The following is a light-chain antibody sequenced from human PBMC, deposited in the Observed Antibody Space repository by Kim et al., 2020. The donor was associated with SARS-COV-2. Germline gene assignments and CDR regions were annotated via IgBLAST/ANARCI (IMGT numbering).Light chain of an antibody. CDR1: RIVSSY. Sequence: SSAREEGARLSCGAQRIVSSYVAWYQKKASAAPRLLIYDASNRATGIPARFSAGGSGTDFTITISSLAPEDFAVYYCQQRSNSLTFGGGTKVDIK. V-gene: IGKV3-11*01. CDR2: DAS. J-gene: IGKJ4*01. CDR3: QQRSNSLT.